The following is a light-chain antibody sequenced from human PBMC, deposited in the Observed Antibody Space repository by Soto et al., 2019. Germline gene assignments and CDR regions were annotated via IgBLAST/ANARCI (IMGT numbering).Light chain of an antibody. V-gene: IGKV3-11*01. CDR1: QSVSSY. Sequence: EIVLTQSPGTLSLSPGERATLSCRASQSVSSYLAWYQQKPGQAPRLLIYDASNRATGIPARFSGSGSGTDFTLTISSLEPEDFAVYYCQQRSNLLTFGGGTKVAIK. J-gene: IGKJ4*01. CDR3: QQRSNLLT. CDR2: DAS.